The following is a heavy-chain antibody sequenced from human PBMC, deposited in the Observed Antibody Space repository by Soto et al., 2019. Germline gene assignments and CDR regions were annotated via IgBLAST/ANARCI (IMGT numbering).Heavy chain of an antibody. J-gene: IGHJ4*02. CDR3: VKDPVSGGSGGAWFDY. Sequence: EVQLLESGGGLVQPGGSLRLSCAVSGFIFSNYAMTWVRQAPGKGLEWVSLMSGNGGRIVYADSVKGRFTIPRDNSKNTLYLQMNSLRLEDTAVYYCVKDPVSGGSGGAWFDYWGQGTLVIVSS. D-gene: IGHD2-21*02. CDR1: GFIFSNYA. V-gene: IGHV3-23*01. CDR2: MSGNGGRI.